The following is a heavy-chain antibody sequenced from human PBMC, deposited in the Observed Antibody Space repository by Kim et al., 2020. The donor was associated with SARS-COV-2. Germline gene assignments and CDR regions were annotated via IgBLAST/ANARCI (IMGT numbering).Heavy chain of an antibody. J-gene: IGHJ4*02. Sequence: DSVKGRFTISQDKDKTSLYLQMNSLRDEDTAVYYCARDTPHGFGGYYFDSWGQGTLVTVSS. CDR3: ARDTPHGFGGYYFDS. V-gene: IGHV3-11*04. D-gene: IGHD3-16*01.